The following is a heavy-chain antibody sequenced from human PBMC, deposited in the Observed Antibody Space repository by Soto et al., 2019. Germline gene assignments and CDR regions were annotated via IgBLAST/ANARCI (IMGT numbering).Heavy chain of an antibody. Sequence: EVQLLESGGGLVQPGGSLRLSCAASGFTFSSYAMSWVRQAPGKGLEWVSAISGSGGSTYYADSVKGRFTISRDNSKNTLYLQMNSLRAEDTAVYYCARAPSRRDGYNLLDYWGQGTLVTVSS. V-gene: IGHV3-23*01. J-gene: IGHJ4*02. CDR2: ISGSGGST. CDR1: GFTFSSYA. CDR3: ARAPSRRDGYNLLDY. D-gene: IGHD5-12*01.